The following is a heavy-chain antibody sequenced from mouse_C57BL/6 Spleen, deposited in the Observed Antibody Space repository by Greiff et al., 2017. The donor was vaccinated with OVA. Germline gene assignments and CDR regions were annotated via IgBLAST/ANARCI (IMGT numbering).Heavy chain of an antibody. V-gene: IGHV1-26*01. CDR3: AREGLGFAY. CDR1: GYTFTDYY. CDR2: INPNNGGT. J-gene: IGHJ3*01. D-gene: IGHD2-4*01. Sequence: VQLQQSGPELVKPGASVKISCKASGYTFTDYYMNWVKQSHGQSLEWIGDINPNNGGTSYNQKFKGKATLTVDKSSSTAYMELRSLTSEDSAVYYCAREGLGFAYWGQGTLVTVSA.